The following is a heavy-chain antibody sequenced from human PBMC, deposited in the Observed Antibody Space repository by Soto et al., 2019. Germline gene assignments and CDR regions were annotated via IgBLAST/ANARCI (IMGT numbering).Heavy chain of an antibody. D-gene: IGHD3-3*01. CDR2: ISWNSNTI. CDR1: GFTFDNYA. J-gene: IGHJ5*02. Sequence: EVQLVESGGGLVQPGRSLRLSCAASGFTFDNYAMHWVRQAPGKGLEWVSGISWNSNTIAYADSVKGRFTISRDNAKNTVYLELNNLRVDDTAVYYCAKDLPLWSGYSFSENHWGQGTLVTVSS. V-gene: IGHV3-9*01. CDR3: AKDLPLWSGYSFSENH.